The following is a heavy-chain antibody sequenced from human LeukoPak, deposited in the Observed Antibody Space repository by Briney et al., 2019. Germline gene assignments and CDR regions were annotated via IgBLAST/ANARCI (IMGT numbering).Heavy chain of an antibody. CDR3: ARGRGHNY. V-gene: IGHV4-39*07. Sequence: SETLSLTCTVSGGSISSGSYHWSWIRQPPGKGLEWIGEINHSGSTNYNPSLKSRVTISVDTSKNQFSLKLSSVTAADTAVYYCARGRGHNYWGQGTLVTVSS. CDR2: INHSGST. CDR1: GGSISSGSYH. D-gene: IGHD2-15*01. J-gene: IGHJ4*02.